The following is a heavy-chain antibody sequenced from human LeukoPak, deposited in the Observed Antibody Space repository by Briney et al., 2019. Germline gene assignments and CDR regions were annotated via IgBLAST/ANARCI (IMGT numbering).Heavy chain of an antibody. CDR3: ARGGPSDY. CDR1: GYSFTDYT. Sequence: ASVKVSCKASGYSFTDYTVNWVRQAPGQGLEWMGLINTNTGNPTYAQGFTGRFVFSLDTSVTTAYLQITSLKTEDTAIYYCARGGPSDYWGQGTLVTVSS. J-gene: IGHJ4*02. V-gene: IGHV7-4-1*02. CDR2: INTNTGNP. D-gene: IGHD3-16*01.